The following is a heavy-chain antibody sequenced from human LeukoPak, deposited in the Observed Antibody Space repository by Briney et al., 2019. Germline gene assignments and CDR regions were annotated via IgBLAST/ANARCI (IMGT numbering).Heavy chain of an antibody. CDR3: ANSLLPSYYGMDV. J-gene: IGHJ6*02. CDR2: IYYSGST. CDR1: GGSISSYY. Sequence: PSETLSLTCTVSGGSISSYYWSWIRQPPGEGLEWIGYIYYSGSTNYNPSLKSRVTISVDTSKNQFSLKLSSVTAADTAVYCCANSLLPSYYGMDVWGQGTTVTVSS. V-gene: IGHV4-59*01. D-gene: IGHD2-21*01.